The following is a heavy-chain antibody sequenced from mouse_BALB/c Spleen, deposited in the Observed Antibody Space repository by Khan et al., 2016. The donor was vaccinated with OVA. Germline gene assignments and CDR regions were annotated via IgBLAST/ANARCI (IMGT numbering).Heavy chain of an antibody. Sequence: QIQLVQSGPELKKPGETVKISCKASGYTFTSLGMNWVKQAPGKGLEWMGWINTYTGETTYADDFKGRFAFSLETSASTAYLQINNLKNEDTATCFCARPPYSSYTMAYWGQGTSVTVSS. CDR2: INTYTGET. D-gene: IGHD2-10*01. V-gene: IGHV9-3-1*01. CDR1: GYTFTSLG. J-gene: IGHJ4*01. CDR3: ARPPYSSYTMAY.